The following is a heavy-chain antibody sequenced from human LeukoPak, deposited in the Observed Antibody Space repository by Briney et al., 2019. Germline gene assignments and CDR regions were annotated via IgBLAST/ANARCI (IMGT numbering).Heavy chain of an antibody. D-gene: IGHD3-10*01. CDR2: ISDRGPAI. CDR3: AKRGVVIRGILVIGYHQEAYHYDF. Sequence: GGCLRLSCAASGFNLTTYGMNWVRQAPGKGLEWVSYISDRGPAIYYADSVKGRFTISRDTSLNTLYLQMNNLGAEDTAVYFCAKRGVVIRGILVIGYHQEAYHYDFWGQGVLVTVSS. CDR1: GFNLTTYG. V-gene: IGHV3-23*01. J-gene: IGHJ4*02.